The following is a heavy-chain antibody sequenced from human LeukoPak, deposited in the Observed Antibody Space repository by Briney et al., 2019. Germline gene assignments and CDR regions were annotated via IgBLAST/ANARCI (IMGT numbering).Heavy chain of an antibody. J-gene: IGHJ6*04. CDR1: GYSISSGYY. CDR3: ARDHIVVANYYFYYYGMDV. Sequence: SETLSLTCAVSGYSISSGYYWGWIRPPPGKGLEWIGSIYHSGSTYYNPSVKRRVTISVDTSKNQFSLKLSSVTAADTAVYYCARDHIVVANYYFYYYGMDVWGKGATVTVSS. D-gene: IGHD2-15*01. CDR2: IYHSGST. V-gene: IGHV4-38-2*02.